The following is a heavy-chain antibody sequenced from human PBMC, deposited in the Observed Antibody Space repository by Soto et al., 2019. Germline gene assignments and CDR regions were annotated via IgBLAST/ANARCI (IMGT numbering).Heavy chain of an antibody. J-gene: IGHJ4*02. CDR2: ISGSGGST. CDR3: AKDPRLFFRGGDCYCAMYFDY. D-gene: IGHD2-21*02. Sequence: PGGSLRLSCAASGFTFSSYAMSWVRQAPGKGLEWVSAISGSGGSTYYADSVKGRFTISRDNSKNTLYLQMNSLRAEDTAVYYCAKDPRLFFRGGDCYCAMYFDYWGQGTLVTVSS. V-gene: IGHV3-23*01. CDR1: GFTFSSYA.